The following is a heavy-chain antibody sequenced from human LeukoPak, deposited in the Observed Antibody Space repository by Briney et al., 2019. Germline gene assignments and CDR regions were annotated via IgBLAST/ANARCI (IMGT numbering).Heavy chain of an antibody. CDR3: ARAHPLDY. J-gene: IGHJ4*02. V-gene: IGHV3-74*01. CDR1: GFTFSSHW. CDR2: INSDGSST. Sequence: QPGGSLRLSCAASGFTFSSHWMHWVPQAPGQGLVWVSRINSDGSSTSYADSVKGRFTISRDNAKNTLYLQMNSLRAEDTAVYYCARAHPLDYWGQGTLVTVSS.